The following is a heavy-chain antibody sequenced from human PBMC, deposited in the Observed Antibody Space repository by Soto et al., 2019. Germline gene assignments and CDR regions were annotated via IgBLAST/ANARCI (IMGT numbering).Heavy chain of an antibody. V-gene: IGHV3-23*01. D-gene: IGHD4-17*01. J-gene: IGHJ6*02. CDR1: GFTFRSYG. Sequence: PGGSLRLSCAASGFTFRSYGMSWVRQAPGKGLEWVSGISGSGGNTYYADSVKGRFTISRDNSKNTLYLQMNSLRAEDTAVYYCAKGGVTTVTTSYFYGMDVWGQGTTVTVSS. CDR3: AKGGVTTVTTSYFYGMDV. CDR2: ISGSGGNT.